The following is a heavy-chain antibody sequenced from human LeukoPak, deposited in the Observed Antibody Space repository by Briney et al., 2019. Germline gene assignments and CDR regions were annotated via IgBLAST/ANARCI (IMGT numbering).Heavy chain of an antibody. V-gene: IGHV4-4*07. CDR2: IYTSGST. CDR1: GGSISSYY. Sequence: SETLSLTCTVSGGSISSYYWSWIRQPAGKGLEWIGRIYTSGSTNYNPSLKSLVTMSVDTSKNQFSLKMSSVTAADTAVYYCPRDGHGDSDLNYYYMDVWGKGTTVTVSS. J-gene: IGHJ6*03. D-gene: IGHD4-17*01. CDR3: PRDGHGDSDLNYYYMDV.